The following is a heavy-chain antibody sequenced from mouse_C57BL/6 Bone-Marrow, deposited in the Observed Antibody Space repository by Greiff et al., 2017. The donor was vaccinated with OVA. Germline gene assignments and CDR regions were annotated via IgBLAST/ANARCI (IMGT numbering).Heavy chain of an antibody. CDR3: ARTAQLFYYFDY. J-gene: IGHJ2*01. V-gene: IGHV1-69*01. D-gene: IGHD3-2*02. CDR2: IDPSDSYT. Sequence: QVQLQQPGAELVMPGASVKLSCKASGYTFTSYWMHWVKQRPGQGLEWIGEIDPSDSYTNYNQKFKGKSTLTADKSSSTAYMQLNSLTSEDSAVYFCARTAQLFYYFDYWGQGTTLTVSS. CDR1: GYTFTSYW.